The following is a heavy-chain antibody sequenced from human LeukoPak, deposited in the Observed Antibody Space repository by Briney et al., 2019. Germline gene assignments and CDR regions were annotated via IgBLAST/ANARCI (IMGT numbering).Heavy chain of an antibody. CDR2: ISGSGGST. CDR1: GFTFSSYA. D-gene: IGHD2-21*02. J-gene: IGHJ3*02. V-gene: IGHV3-23*01. CDR3: AKDRAVVVTGGDAFDI. Sequence: PGGSLRLSCAASGFTFSSYAMSWVRQAPGKGLEWVSGISGSGGSTYYADSVKGRFTISRDNSKNTLYLQMNSLRAEDTAVYYCAKDRAVVVTGGDAFDIWGQGTMVTVSS.